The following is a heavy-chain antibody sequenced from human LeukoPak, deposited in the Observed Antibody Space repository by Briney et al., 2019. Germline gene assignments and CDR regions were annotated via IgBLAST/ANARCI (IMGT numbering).Heavy chain of an antibody. CDR1: EFTFNTYG. CDR3: ARDWKTNSFEY. Sequence: PGRSLTLSCAASEFTFNTYGMHWVRQAPGKGLVGVAFIYNDGSNIYYADYVKGSFTISRDISKNTLYLQMDSQRAEDTAIYYCARDWKTNSFEYWGQGTLVTGSS. J-gene: IGHJ4*02. CDR2: IYNDGSNI. V-gene: IGHV3-33*01. D-gene: IGHD1-1*01.